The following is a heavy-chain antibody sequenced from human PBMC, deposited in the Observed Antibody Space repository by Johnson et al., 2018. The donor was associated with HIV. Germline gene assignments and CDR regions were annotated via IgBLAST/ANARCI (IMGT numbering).Heavy chain of an antibody. D-gene: IGHD3-10*01. CDR3: AKDKTLYGSGTFDALDI. V-gene: IGHV3-30*02. CDR1: RFTFSSYG. J-gene: IGHJ3*02. Sequence: QVQLVESGGGVVQPGGSLRLSCTASRFTFSSYGMHWVRQAPGKGLEWMAFVRDDGSNKYYADSVKGRFTISRDSSKNTLYLQLNSLRPVDTAVYYCAKDKTLYGSGTFDALDIWGQGTMVTVSS. CDR2: VRDDGSNK.